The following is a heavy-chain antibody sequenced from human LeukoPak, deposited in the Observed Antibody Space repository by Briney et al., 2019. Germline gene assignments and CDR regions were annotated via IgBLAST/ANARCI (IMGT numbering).Heavy chain of an antibody. J-gene: IGHJ6*03. CDR3: ARARNYYYYMDV. CDR1: GGSISSYY. D-gene: IGHD1-14*01. V-gene: IGHV4-59*12. Sequence: SETLSLTCTVSGGSISSYYWSWIRQPPGKGLEWIGYIYYSGSTNYNPSLKSRVTISVDTSKNQFSLKLSSVTAADTAVYYCARARNYYYYMDVWGKGTTVTISS. CDR2: IYYSGST.